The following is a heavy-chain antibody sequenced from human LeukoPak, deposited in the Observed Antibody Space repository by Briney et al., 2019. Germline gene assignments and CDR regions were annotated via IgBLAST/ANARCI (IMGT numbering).Heavy chain of an antibody. CDR1: GFTFSSYS. CDR3: AQRLRLGESY. CDR2: IGAAGIGT. D-gene: IGHD3-16*01. V-gene: IGHV3-23*01. J-gene: IGHJ4*02. Sequence: GGSLRLSCAASGFTFSSYSMNWVRQAPGKGLEWVSGIGAAGIGTYYADSVKGRFTISRDNSKNTLYLQMNSLRAEDTAVYYCAQRLRLGESYWGQGTLVTVSS.